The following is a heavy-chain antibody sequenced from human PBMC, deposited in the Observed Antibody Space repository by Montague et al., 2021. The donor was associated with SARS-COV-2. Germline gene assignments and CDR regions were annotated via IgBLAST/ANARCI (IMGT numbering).Heavy chain of an antibody. Sequence: SETLSLTCTVSGGSITGYYCSWLRRSPGKGLEWIAYIYDGGAVNYNPSLGSRVTISTDTSKNQFSLKVNSVTAADTAVYYCVRDHPYGGPRGAYDIWGQGTVVTVSS. V-gene: IGHV4-59*01. CDR1: GGSITGYY. D-gene: IGHD4-23*01. CDR3: VRDHPYGGPRGAYDI. J-gene: IGHJ3*02. CDR2: IYDGGAV.